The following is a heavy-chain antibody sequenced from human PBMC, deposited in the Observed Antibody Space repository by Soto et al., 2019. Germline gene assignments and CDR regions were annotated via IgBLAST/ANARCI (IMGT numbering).Heavy chain of an antibody. V-gene: IGHV3-53*01. CDR2: IYSGGNP. CDR3: ERGPNSDC. D-gene: IGHD2-21*01. J-gene: IGHJ4*02. CDR1: WFSVGGNY. Sequence: EERLVQSGGGLVQPGGSLRLSCAASWFSVGGNYMSWVRQAPGKGLELVSLIYSGGNPFYADSMKGRFTLSRDNSNNMLYLQMDSLRAEDQVVYYCERGPNSDCWGQGTLVIVSS.